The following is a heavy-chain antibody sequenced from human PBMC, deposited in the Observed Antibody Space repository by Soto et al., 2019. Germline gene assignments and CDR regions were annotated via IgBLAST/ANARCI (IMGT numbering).Heavy chain of an antibody. D-gene: IGHD6-6*01. Sequence: QVQLVESGGDVVQPGRSLRLSCAASEFTFSSYVMHWVRQAPGKGLEWVAGISNDGNSVHYADSVKGRFATSRDNSKNTLFLQVDSLRTEDTAVYYCATEDESSRHAGTFHHWGQGTLVTVSS. CDR3: ATEDESSRHAGTFHH. V-gene: IGHV3-30*09. J-gene: IGHJ1*01. CDR2: ISNDGNSV. CDR1: EFTFSSYV.